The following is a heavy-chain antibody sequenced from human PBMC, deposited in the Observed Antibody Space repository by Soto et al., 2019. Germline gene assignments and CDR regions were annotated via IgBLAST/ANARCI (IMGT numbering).Heavy chain of an antibody. CDR3: AKDESDYIWGSYRYINEAFDI. V-gene: IGHV3-23*01. CDR2: IRGSGGST. CDR1: GFTFRSYA. J-gene: IGHJ3*02. Sequence: EVQPLESGGGLVQPGGSLRLSCAASGFTFRSYAMSWVRQAPGKGLEWVSAIRGSGGSTYYADSVKGRFTISRDNSKNTLYLQMNSLRAEDTAVYYCAKDESDYIWGSYRYINEAFDILGQGTMVTVSS. D-gene: IGHD3-16*02.